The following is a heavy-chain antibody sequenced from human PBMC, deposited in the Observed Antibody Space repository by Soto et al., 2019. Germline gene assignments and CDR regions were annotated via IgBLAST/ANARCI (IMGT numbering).Heavy chain of an antibody. CDR1: GFNFNIYA. J-gene: IGHJ6*03. D-gene: IGHD1-1*01. CDR3: AKALGNPYYYYYMDV. V-gene: IGHV3-23*01. CDR2: ISPGGDST. Sequence: EVQLLESGGGLVQPGGSLRLSCAASGFNFNIYAMTWVRQAPGKGLEWVSTISPGGDSTYFADSVKGRVTISRDNSKNPLSLQMNSLRAADTATYFCAKALGNPYYYYYMDVWGTGTTVTVSS.